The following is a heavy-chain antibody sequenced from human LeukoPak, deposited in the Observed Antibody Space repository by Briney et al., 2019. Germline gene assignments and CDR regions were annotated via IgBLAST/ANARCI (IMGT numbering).Heavy chain of an antibody. Sequence: GGSLRLSCAASEFTFSRYWMSWVRQAPGKGLQWMANINQDGSVKYYVDSVKGRFTVSRDNAKNSLYLQMNSLRAEDTAVYYCARVGYSSSSVDYWGQGTLVAVSS. D-gene: IGHD6-6*01. CDR3: ARVGYSSSSVDY. CDR2: INQDGSVK. CDR1: EFTFSRYW. J-gene: IGHJ4*02. V-gene: IGHV3-7*01.